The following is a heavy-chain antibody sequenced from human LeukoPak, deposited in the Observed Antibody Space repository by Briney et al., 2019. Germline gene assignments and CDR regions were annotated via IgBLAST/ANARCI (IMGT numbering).Heavy chain of an antibody. Sequence: PGGSLRLSCAASGFTFSSYEMNWVRQAPGKGLEWVSYISSSGSTIYYADSVKGRFTISRDNAKNSLYLQMNSLRAEDTAVYYYARDGGGSFIDAFDIWGQGTMVTVSS. D-gene: IGHD2-15*01. J-gene: IGHJ3*02. CDR2: ISSSGSTI. CDR3: ARDGGGSFIDAFDI. V-gene: IGHV3-48*03. CDR1: GFTFSSYE.